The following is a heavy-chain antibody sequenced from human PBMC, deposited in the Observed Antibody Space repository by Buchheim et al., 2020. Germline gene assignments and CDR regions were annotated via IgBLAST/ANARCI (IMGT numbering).Heavy chain of an antibody. V-gene: IGHV3-33*01. J-gene: IGHJ6*02. CDR1: GFTFSSYG. CDR3: ARGTYNGDMVYYYYGMDV. Sequence: QMQLVESGGGVVQPGRSLRLSCEGSGFTFSSYGMHWVRQAPGKGLGWVALIWYDGSKEYYADSVRGRFTISRDNPKNTLYLQMNSLRAEDTAVYYCARGTYNGDMVYYYYGMDVWGQGTT. CDR2: IWYDGSKE. D-gene: IGHD4-17*01.